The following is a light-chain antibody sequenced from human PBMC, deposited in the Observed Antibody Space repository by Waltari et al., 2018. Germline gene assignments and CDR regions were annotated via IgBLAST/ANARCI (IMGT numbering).Light chain of an antibody. J-gene: IGKJ1*01. CDR1: QGIGNN. CDR2: RAS. Sequence: DIQMTQSPSSLSASVGDTVTITCQASQGIGNNLNWYQQKPGKAPKLLIYRASSLQSGIPSRFSGIGSGTDFTLTISSLQPEDFATYYCQQGYSYPWTFGQGTKVEIK. V-gene: IGKV1-16*01. CDR3: QQGYSYPWT.